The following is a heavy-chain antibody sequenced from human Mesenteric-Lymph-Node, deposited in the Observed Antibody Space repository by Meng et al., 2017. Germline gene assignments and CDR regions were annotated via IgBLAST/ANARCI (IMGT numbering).Heavy chain of an antibody. J-gene: IGHJ4*02. CDR1: GGSISSTSYY. CDR2: IYYSGSN. Sequence: QLQLQESGPGLVKPSETLSRTGTVSGGSISSTSYYWGWIRQPPGKGPEWIGSIYYSGSNYHNPSLKSRLTISVDTSKSQLALKLSSVTAADTAVYYCARQIFEFGYGGNSPFDYWGQGTLVTVSS. CDR3: ARQIFEFGYGGNSPFDY. D-gene: IGHD4-23*01. V-gene: IGHV4-39*01.